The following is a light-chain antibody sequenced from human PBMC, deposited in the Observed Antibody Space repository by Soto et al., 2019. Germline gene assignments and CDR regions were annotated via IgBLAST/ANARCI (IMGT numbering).Light chain of an antibody. CDR3: LQYSTSRRT. Sequence: VLTQSPGTLSLYPGERATLSSRANQTVSMNYLSWYQQQPGQTPRLLIYSASNKSTVIPDRFRCSGSVTAFTLTITTLKHRNLGVYFCLQYSTSRRTVGEGSRVDIK. CDR2: SAS. J-gene: IGKJ1*01. CDR1: QTVSMNY. V-gene: IGKV3-20*01.